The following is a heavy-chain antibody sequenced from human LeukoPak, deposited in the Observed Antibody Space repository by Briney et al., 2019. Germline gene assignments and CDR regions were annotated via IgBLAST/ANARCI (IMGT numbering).Heavy chain of an antibody. D-gene: IGHD5-24*01. Sequence: GESLKISCRGSGYSFTSYWIGWVRQMPGKGLEWMGIIYPGDSDTRYSPSFQGQVTISADKSISTAYLQWSSLKASDTAMYYCARQASDGYNPQWVDYWGQGTLVSVSS. V-gene: IGHV5-51*01. CDR2: IYPGDSDT. CDR1: GYSFTSYW. CDR3: ARQASDGYNPQWVDY. J-gene: IGHJ4*02.